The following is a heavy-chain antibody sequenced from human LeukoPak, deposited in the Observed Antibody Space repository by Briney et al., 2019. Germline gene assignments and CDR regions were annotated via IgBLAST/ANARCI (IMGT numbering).Heavy chain of an antibody. CDR1: GFTVSTNY. D-gene: IGHD2-2*01. J-gene: IGHJ5*02. CDR2: LDAGDNT. Sequence: GGSLRLSCAASGFTVSTNYMTWVRQAPGRGLEWVSLLDAGDNTDYSDSVKGRFTISRDNSKNTVYLQMNSLRAEDTAVYYCAKDLYCSSTSCSPTAWGQGTLVTVSS. V-gene: IGHV3-66*01. CDR3: AKDLYCSSTSCSPTA.